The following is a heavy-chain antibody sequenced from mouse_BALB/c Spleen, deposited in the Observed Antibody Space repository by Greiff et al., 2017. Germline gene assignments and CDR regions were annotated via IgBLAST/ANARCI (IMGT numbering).Heavy chain of an antibody. CDR1: GFNIKDYY. V-gene: IGHV14-4*02. CDR3: NAGGGNYFPFDC. D-gene: IGHD2-1*01. CDR2: IDPENGDT. Sequence: VQLQQSGAELVRSGASVKLSCTASGFNIKDYYMHWVKQRPEQGLEWIGWIDPENGDTEYAPKFQGKATMTAATSSNTAYLQRSSLTSEDAAVYDCNAGGGNYFPFDCWGQGTTLTVSS. J-gene: IGHJ2*01.